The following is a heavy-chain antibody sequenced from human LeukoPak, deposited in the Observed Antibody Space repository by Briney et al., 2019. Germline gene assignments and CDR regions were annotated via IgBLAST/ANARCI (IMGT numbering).Heavy chain of an antibody. Sequence: TGGSLRLSCAASGFTFSSYAMSWVRQAPGKGLEWVSTISGSGESTYYADSVKGRFTISRDNAKNSLYLQMNSLRAEDTAVYYCARDQHNWNADYWGQGTLVTVSS. CDR2: ISGSGEST. CDR3: ARDQHNWNADY. CDR1: GFTFSSYA. J-gene: IGHJ4*02. D-gene: IGHD1-20*01. V-gene: IGHV3-23*01.